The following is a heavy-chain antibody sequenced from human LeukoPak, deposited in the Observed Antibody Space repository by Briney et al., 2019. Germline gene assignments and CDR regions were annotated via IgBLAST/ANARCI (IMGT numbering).Heavy chain of an antibody. V-gene: IGHV3-23*01. CDR2: IFPSGGEI. CDR3: ATYRQVLLPFES. Sequence: GGSLRLSCAASGFTFSTFAMIWVRQPSGKGLEWVSSIFPSGGEIHYADSVRGRFTISRDNSKSTLSLQMNSLRAEDTAIYYCATYRQVLLPFESWGQGTLVTVSS. CDR1: GFTFSTFA. D-gene: IGHD2-8*02. J-gene: IGHJ4*02.